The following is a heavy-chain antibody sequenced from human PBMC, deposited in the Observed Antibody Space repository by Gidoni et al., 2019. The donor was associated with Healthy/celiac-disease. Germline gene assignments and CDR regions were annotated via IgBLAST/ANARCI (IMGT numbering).Heavy chain of an antibody. J-gene: IGHJ5*02. D-gene: IGHD6-13*01. CDR3: ARDQSSIAAASYVPRFDP. CDR1: GGTFSSYA. Sequence: QVQLVQSGAEVTKPRSSVKVSCKASGGTFSSYAISWVRQAPGQGLEWMGGISPIFGTANYAQKFKGRVTITADESTSTAYMELSSLRSEDTAVYYCARDQSSIAAASYVPRFDPWGQGTLVTVSS. CDR2: ISPIFGTA. V-gene: IGHV1-69*01.